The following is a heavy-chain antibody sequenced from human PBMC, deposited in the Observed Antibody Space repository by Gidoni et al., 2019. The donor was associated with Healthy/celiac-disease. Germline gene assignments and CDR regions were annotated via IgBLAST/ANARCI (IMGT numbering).Heavy chain of an antibody. CDR2: IYYSGST. CDR3: ARDQDSGRFDP. Sequence: QVQLQESGPGLVKPSATLSLTCTVSGGSISSYYRSWIRQPPGKGLEWIGYIYYSGSTNSNPSLKSRVTISVDTSKNQFSLKLSSVTAADTAVYYCARDQDSGRFDPWGQGTLVTVSS. D-gene: IGHD2-15*01. V-gene: IGHV4-59*01. J-gene: IGHJ5*02. CDR1: GGSISSYY.